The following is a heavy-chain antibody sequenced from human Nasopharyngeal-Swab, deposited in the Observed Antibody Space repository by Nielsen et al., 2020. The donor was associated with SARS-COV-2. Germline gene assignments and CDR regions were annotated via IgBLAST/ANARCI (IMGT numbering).Heavy chain of an antibody. V-gene: IGHV3-30*04. J-gene: IGHJ4*02. CDR2: ISYDGSNK. CDR1: GFTFSSYA. Sequence: GESLKISCAASGFTFSSYAMHWVRQAPGKGLEWVAVISYDGSNKYYADSVKGRFTISRDNSKNTLYLQMNRLRAEDTAVYYCAREGDIAVADYWGQGTLVTVSS. D-gene: IGHD6-19*01. CDR3: AREGDIAVADY.